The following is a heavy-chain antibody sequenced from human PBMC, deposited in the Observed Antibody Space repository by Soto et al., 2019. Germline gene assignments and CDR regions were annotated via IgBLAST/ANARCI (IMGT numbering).Heavy chain of an antibody. V-gene: IGHV4-30-2*01. D-gene: IGHD2-21*01. CDR1: GGSISSGGYS. CDR2: IYHSGST. Sequence: SETLSLTCAVSGGSISSGGYSWSWIRQPPGKGLEWIGYIYHSGSTYYNPSLKSRVTISVDRSKHKFSLKLSSVTAADTAVYYCARLGAYCQSLAPWGPGTLVAVSS. J-gene: IGHJ5*02. CDR3: ARLGAYCQSLAP.